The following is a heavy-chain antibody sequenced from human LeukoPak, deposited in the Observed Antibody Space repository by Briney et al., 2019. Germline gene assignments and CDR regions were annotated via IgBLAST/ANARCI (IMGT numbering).Heavy chain of an antibody. D-gene: IGHD3-3*01. J-gene: IGHJ4*02. Sequence: GGSLRLSCAAYGFTFSDYYMSWIRQAPGKGLEWVSYISSSGSTIYYADSVKGRFTISRDNAKNSLYLQMNSLRAEDTAVYYCARDKFYDFWSGYYQYYFDYWGQGTLVTVSS. V-gene: IGHV3-11*01. CDR3: ARDKFYDFWSGYYQYYFDY. CDR1: GFTFSDYY. CDR2: ISSSGSTI.